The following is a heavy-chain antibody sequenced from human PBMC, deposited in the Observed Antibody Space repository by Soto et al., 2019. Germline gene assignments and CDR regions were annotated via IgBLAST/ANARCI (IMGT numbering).Heavy chain of an antibody. J-gene: IGHJ1*01. CDR1: GASISSGGYS. Sequence: QLQLQESGSGLVKPSQTLSLTCTVSGASISSGGYSWNWIRQPPGMGLEWLGYIYHNGGTYSNPSLKSRVTFSVDKSKNQFSLRLTSVIAADTAVYYCASGPYEYFQTWGQGTLVTVSS. CDR2: IYHNGGT. V-gene: IGHV4-30-2*01. CDR3: ASGPYEYFQT.